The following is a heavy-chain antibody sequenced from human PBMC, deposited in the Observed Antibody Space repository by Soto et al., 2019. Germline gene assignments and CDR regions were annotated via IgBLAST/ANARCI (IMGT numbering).Heavy chain of an antibody. D-gene: IGHD1-26*01. J-gene: IGHJ6*02. Sequence: VGSLRLSCAASGFTFSTYAMSWVLQAPGKGLEWVSAISGSGDITYYAVSVKGRFTISRDNSKNTLYLQMNSLRAEDTAVYYCAGRVGATNYGMDVWGQGTTVTVSS. CDR3: AGRVGATNYGMDV. V-gene: IGHV3-23*01. CDR2: ISGSGDIT. CDR1: GFTFSTYA.